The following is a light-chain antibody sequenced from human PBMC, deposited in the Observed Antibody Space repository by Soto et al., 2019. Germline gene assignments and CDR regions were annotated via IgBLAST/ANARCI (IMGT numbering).Light chain of an antibody. J-gene: IGLJ1*01. V-gene: IGLV2-14*01. CDR3: SSYSSTNSPYV. CDR1: NSDIGSYNF. Sequence: QSVLAQPASVSGSPGQSITISCTGTNSDIGSYNFVSWYQQHPGRAPKLIISEVNVRPSGVSNRFSGSKSGNTACLTISGLQPEDEADFYCSSYSSTNSPYVFGGGTKVTVL. CDR2: EVN.